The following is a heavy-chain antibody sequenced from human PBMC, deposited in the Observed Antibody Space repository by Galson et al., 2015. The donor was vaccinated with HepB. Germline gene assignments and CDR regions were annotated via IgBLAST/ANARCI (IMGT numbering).Heavy chain of an antibody. Sequence: SLRLSCAASGYRFSSNWVSWVRQAPGKGLEWVGNINEDGSKINYVDSVKGRFTISRDNAKNSLYLQMNSLRAEDTAVYYCARVGELPHYFDYWGQGTLVTVSS. CDR1: GYRFSSNW. CDR2: INEDGSKI. J-gene: IGHJ4*02. D-gene: IGHD1-26*01. CDR3: ARVGELPHYFDY. V-gene: IGHV3-7*01.